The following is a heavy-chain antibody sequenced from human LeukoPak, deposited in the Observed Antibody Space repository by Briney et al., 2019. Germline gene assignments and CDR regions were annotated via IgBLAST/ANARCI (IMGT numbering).Heavy chain of an antibody. CDR2: ISYDGSNK. D-gene: IGHD3-10*01. CDR3: AKGPVVRWFGGLFLGLGQYYFDY. V-gene: IGHV3-30*18. CDR1: GFTFSSYG. Sequence: PGGSLRLSCAASGFTFSSYGMHWVRQAPGKGLEWVAVISYDGSNKYYADSVKGRFTISRDNSKNTLYLQMNSLRAEDTAVYYCAKGPVVRWFGGLFLGLGQYYFDYWGQGTLVTVSS. J-gene: IGHJ4*02.